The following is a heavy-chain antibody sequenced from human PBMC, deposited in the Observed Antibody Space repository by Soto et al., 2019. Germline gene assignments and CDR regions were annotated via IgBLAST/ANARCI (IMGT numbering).Heavy chain of an antibody. CDR3: VRVRTSDYWSGYSPLDI. J-gene: IGHJ3*02. D-gene: IGHD3-3*01. Sequence: QVLLVQSGAEVRKPGASVKVSCKTSGYTFTSYIMHWVRQAPGQGLEWVGLINPSGGSTNYAQKFQCRVTVTRDTSTSTVYMDLSSLRSEDTAVYYCVRVRTSDYWSGYSPLDIWCQGTMVSVSS. V-gene: IGHV1-46*01. CDR2: INPSGGST. CDR1: GYTFTSYI.